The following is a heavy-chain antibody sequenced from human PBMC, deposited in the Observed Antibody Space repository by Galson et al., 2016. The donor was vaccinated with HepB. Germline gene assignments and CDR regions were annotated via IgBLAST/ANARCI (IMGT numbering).Heavy chain of an antibody. CDR1: TFTFSDYS. CDR2: ISGRSSYI. V-gene: IGHV3-21*04. Sequence: SLRLSCAASTFTFSDYSMNWVRQAPGKGLEWVSFISGRSSYIYYADSVEGRFTIYRDNSKNSLYLQMNSLRTEDTAVYYWAKHPGENYYADFHYWGQGTLVTVSS. J-gene: IGHJ4*02. CDR3: AKHPGENYYADFHY. D-gene: IGHD3-16*01.